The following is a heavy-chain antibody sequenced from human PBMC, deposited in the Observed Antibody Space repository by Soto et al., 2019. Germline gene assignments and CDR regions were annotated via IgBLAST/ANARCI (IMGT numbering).Heavy chain of an antibody. V-gene: IGHV4-4*07. J-gene: IGHJ5*02. CDR2: ISASGSS. D-gene: IGHD3-22*01. Sequence: SETLSLTCQVSGDSISSYYWSWIRQPAGKGLEWIGRISASGSSNYNPSLKTRVTMSLDTSKSQFSLQLNSVTAADTAVYYCAREGVAVSGYNWFDPWGQGTLVTAPQ. CDR3: AREGVAVSGYNWFDP. CDR1: GDSISSYY.